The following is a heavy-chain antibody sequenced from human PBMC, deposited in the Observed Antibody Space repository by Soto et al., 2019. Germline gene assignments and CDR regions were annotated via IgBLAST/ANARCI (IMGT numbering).Heavy chain of an antibody. CDR2: LIPIFGTA. J-gene: IGHJ4*02. CDR1: GGTFSSYA. CDR3: ERGLSYNEDDCY. V-gene: IGHV1-69*06. Sequence: SVKVSCKASGGTFSSYALSWVRQAPGQGLEWMGGLIPIFGTANYAQKFQGRVTITADKSTSTAYMELSSLRSEDTAVYYCERGLSYNEDDCYWGQGTLVTVSS. D-gene: IGHD3-10*01.